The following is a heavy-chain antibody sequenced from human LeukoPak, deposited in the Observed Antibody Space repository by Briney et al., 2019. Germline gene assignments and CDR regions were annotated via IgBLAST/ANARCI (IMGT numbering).Heavy chain of an antibody. V-gene: IGHV3-21*01. CDR1: GFTFSSYS. CDR2: ISSSSSYI. D-gene: IGHD4-17*01. Sequence: GGSLRLSCAASGFTFSSYSMNWVRQAPGKGLEWVSSISSSSSYIYYADSVKGRFTISRDNAKNSLYLQMNSLRAEDTAVYYCARVVATVNTFDYWGQGTLVTVSS. J-gene: IGHJ4*02. CDR3: ARVVATVNTFDY.